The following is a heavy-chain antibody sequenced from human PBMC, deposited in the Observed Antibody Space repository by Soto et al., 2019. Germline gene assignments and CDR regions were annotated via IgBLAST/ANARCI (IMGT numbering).Heavy chain of an antibody. Sequence: GGSLRLSCAASGFTFSSYAMSWVRQAPGKGLEWVSAISGSGGSTYYADSVKGRFTTSRDNSKNTLYLQMNSLRAEDTAVYHCAKDRCTTTSCYFDYWGQGTPVTVSS. CDR1: GFTFSSYA. J-gene: IGHJ4*02. D-gene: IGHD2-2*01. CDR3: AKDRCTTTSCYFDY. CDR2: ISGSGGST. V-gene: IGHV3-23*01.